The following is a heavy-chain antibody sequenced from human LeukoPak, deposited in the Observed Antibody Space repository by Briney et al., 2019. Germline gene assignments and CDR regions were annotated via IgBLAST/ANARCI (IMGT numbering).Heavy chain of an antibody. J-gene: IGHJ5*02. CDR3: ARVLTAPHDGA. D-gene: IGHD1-1*01. CDR2: ISGSGGST. CDR1: GFPFSSYA. Sequence: GSLRLSCAASGFPFSSYAMSWVRQAPGKGLEWVSAISGSGGSTYYADSVKGRFTISRDNAKNSLYLQMNSLRAEDTAVYYCARVLTAPHDGAWGQGTLVTVSS. V-gene: IGHV3-23*01.